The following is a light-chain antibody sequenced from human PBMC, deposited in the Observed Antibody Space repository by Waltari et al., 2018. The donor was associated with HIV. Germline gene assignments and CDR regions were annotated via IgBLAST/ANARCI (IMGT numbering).Light chain of an antibody. J-gene: IGLJ3*02. Sequence: QPKMTQAPSASKTPGKRITMSCSGRKSNIGNNFIYWYQQIPGAAPSLVMARNDQRPAGVPDRFSGTKSGTSAFLAITNLRLDDEATYVCASWDDNLRHWVFGGGTKLTVL. CDR1: KSNIGNNF. CDR3: ASWDDNLRHWV. CDR2: RND. V-gene: IGLV1-47*01.